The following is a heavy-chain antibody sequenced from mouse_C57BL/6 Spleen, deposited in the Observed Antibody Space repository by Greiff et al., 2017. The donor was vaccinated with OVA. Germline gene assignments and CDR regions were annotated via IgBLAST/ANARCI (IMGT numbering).Heavy chain of an antibody. J-gene: IGHJ4*01. D-gene: IGHD2-1*01. CDR2: IDPETGGT. CDR3: TRGDYCIYVLYYAMDY. Sequence: VKLQQSGAELVRPGASVTLSCKASGYTFTDYEMHWVKQTPVHGLEWIGAIDPETGGTAYNQKFKGKAILTADKSSSTAYMELRSLTSEDSAVYYCTRGDYCIYVLYYAMDYWGQGTSVTVSS. CDR1: GYTFTDYE. V-gene: IGHV1-15*01.